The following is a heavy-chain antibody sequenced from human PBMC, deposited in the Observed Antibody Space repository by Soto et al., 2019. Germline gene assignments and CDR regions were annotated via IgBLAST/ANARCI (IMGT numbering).Heavy chain of an antibody. CDR3: AREIGGAYSNWFDP. J-gene: IGHJ5*02. CDR1: GYTFTSYW. CDR2: TNLDGSAK. Sequence: GGSLRLSCVASGYTFTSYWVTWFRQAPGKGLEWVANTNLDGSAKYYVDSVKGRVTMTRDTSISTAYMELSRLRSDDTAVYYCAREIGGAYSNWFDPWGQGTLVTVSS. D-gene: IGHD3-10*01. V-gene: IGHV3-7*03.